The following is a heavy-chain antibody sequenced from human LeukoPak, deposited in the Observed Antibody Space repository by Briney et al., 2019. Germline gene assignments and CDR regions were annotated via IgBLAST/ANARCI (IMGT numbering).Heavy chain of an antibody. V-gene: IGHV3-33*08. CDR2: IWYDGSNK. CDR3: ARDMIPYYYGSGSAYGMDV. D-gene: IGHD3-10*01. Sequence: PGGSLRLSCAASGFTFSDYYMSWIRQAPGKGLEWVAVIWYDGSNKYYADSVKGRFTISRANSKNTLYLQMNSLRAEDTAVYYCARDMIPYYYGSGSAYGMDVWGQGTTVTVSS. J-gene: IGHJ6*02. CDR1: GFTFSDYY.